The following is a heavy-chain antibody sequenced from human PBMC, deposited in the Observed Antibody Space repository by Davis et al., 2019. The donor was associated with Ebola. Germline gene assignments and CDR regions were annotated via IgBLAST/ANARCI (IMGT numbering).Heavy chain of an antibody. J-gene: IGHJ4*02. D-gene: IGHD3-22*01. CDR3: AKDRDYYDSSGYDGAFDY. Sequence: PGGSLRLSCAASGFTFSSYAMSWVRQAPGKGLEWVSAISGSGGSTYYADSVKGRFTISRDNSKNTLYLQMNSLRAEDTAVYYCAKDRDYYDSSGYDGAFDYWGQGTLVTVSS. V-gene: IGHV3-23*01. CDR2: ISGSGGST. CDR1: GFTFSSYA.